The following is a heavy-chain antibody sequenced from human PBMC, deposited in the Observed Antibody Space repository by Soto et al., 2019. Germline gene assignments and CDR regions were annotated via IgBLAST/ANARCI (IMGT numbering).Heavy chain of an antibody. J-gene: IGHJ4*02. CDR1: GGSISSYY. CDR2: IFYSGST. D-gene: IGHD5-18*01. CDR3: ARKGYKHDY. V-gene: IGHV4-59*01. Sequence: LSLTCTVSGGSISSYYWSWIRQPPGKGLEWIGYIFYSGSTNYNPSLKSRVTISVDTSKNQFSLKLSSVTAADTAVYYCARKGYKHDYWGQGTLVTVSS.